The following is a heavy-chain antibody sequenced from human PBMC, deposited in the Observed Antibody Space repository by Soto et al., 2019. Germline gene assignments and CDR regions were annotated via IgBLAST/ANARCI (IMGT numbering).Heavy chain of an antibody. CDR3: ARGPWGSLPSYYYYRMEV. CDR1: GCAFTGYY. J-gene: IGHJ6*01. Sequence: ASVKVSCKASGCAFTGYYIHWVRQAPVQGLEWMVWINPNSGGTNYAQKFQGRVTMTRDTSISTAYMELSRLRSDDKAVYYCARGPWGSLPSYYYYRMEVWGQWTTVTVSS. V-gene: IGHV1-2*02. D-gene: IGHD3-16*01. CDR2: INPNSGGT.